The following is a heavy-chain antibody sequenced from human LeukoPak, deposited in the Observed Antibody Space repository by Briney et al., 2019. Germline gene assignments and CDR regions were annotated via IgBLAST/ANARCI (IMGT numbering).Heavy chain of an antibody. V-gene: IGHV4-34*01. Sequence: SETLSLTCAVYGGSFSGHYWSWIRQPPGKGLEWIGEINHSGSTNYNPSLKSRVTISVDTSKNQFSLKLSSVTAADTAVYYCARGQRIAAAPYYWGQGTLVTVSS. CDR1: GGSFSGHY. J-gene: IGHJ4*02. CDR2: INHSGST. D-gene: IGHD6-13*01. CDR3: ARGQRIAAAPYY.